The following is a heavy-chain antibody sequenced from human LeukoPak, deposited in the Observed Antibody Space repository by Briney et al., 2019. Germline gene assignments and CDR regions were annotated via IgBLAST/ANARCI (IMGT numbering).Heavy chain of an antibody. Sequence: GGSLRLSCAASGFTFSSYGMHWVRQAPGKGLEWVAFIRYDGSNKYYADSVKGRFTISRDNSKNTLYLQMNSLRAEDTAVYYCAKDYCSSPSCYTDYWGQGTLVTVSS. V-gene: IGHV3-30*02. J-gene: IGHJ4*02. CDR2: IRYDGSNK. CDR3: AKDYCSSPSCYTDY. CDR1: GFTFSSYG. D-gene: IGHD2-2*02.